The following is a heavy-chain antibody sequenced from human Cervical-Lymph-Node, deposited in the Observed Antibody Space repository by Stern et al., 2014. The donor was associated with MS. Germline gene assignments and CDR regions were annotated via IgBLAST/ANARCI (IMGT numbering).Heavy chain of an antibody. Sequence: VPLQESGPGLVKPSETLSLTCTVSGDSINRGDFHWSWVRQSPGQGLEWIGYIYYSGTNYNNPSLKSRVTMSIDTSTNQFSLNLASVTAADTALYFCARMKTGLRENRGFDFWGQGTQVTVSS. J-gene: IGHJ4*02. D-gene: IGHD1-14*01. V-gene: IGHV4-30-4*01. CDR3: ARMKTGLRENRGFDF. CDR1: GDSINRGDFH. CDR2: IYYSGTN.